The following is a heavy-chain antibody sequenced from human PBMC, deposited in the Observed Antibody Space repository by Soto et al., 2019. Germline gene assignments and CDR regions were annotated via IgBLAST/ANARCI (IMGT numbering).Heavy chain of an antibody. D-gene: IGHD3-3*01. Sequence: GASVKVSCQAPGDTFTRYYLNWARQAPGQGLEWMGVINPHGGSTKYAQKFQDRVTMTRDTSRSTVYMELRSLRSDDTAIYDCARSSGGNFGIIIEGSNWFDPWGQGTLVTVSS. CDR2: INPHGGST. J-gene: IGHJ5*02. CDR3: ARSSGGNFGIIIEGSNWFDP. V-gene: IGHV1-46*01. CDR1: GDTFTRYY.